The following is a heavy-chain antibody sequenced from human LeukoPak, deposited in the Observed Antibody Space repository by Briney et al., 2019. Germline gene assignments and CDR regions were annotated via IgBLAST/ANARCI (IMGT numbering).Heavy chain of an antibody. Sequence: ASVKVSCKASGYTFTSYYMHWVRQAPGQGLEWMGIINPSGGSTSYAQKFQGRVTMTRDTSTSTVYMELSSLRSEDTAVYYCARDPRGAARGPVYAFDIWGQGTMVTVSS. V-gene: IGHV1-46*01. CDR1: GYTFTSYY. CDR3: ARDPRGAARGPVYAFDI. D-gene: IGHD6-6*01. CDR2: INPSGGST. J-gene: IGHJ3*02.